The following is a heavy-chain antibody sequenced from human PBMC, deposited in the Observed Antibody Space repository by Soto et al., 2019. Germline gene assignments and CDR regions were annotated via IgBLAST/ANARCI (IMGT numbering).Heavy chain of an antibody. CDR2: ISNDGSTT. V-gene: IGHV3-74*01. J-gene: IGHJ4*02. CDR3: ATIEVAGN. CDR1: GFTFSNYW. D-gene: IGHD6-19*01. Sequence: PGGSLRLSCAASGFTFSNYWMHWVRQAPGKGLVWVSRISNDGSTTTYADSVKGRFTISRDNAKNTLYLQMDSLRAEDTAVYYCATIEVAGNWGQGTLVTVSS.